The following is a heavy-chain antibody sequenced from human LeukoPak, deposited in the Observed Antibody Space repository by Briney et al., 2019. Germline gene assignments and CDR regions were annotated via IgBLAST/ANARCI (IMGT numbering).Heavy chain of an antibody. CDR1: GGSISSGAYY. D-gene: IGHD2-8*01. CDR2: IYYSGST. J-gene: IGHJ4*02. V-gene: IGHV4-31*03. Sequence: SETLSLTCTVSGGSISSGAYYWSWIRQHPGKGLEWIGYIYYSGSTYYNPSLKSRLTISVYTSKSQFSLKLSSVTAADTAVYYCARKVYAPYFDSWGQGTLVTVSS. CDR3: ARKVYAPYFDS.